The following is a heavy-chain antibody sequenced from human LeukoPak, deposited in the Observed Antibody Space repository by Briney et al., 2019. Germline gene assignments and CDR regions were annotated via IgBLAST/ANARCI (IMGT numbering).Heavy chain of an antibody. D-gene: IGHD5-24*01. Sequence: SVKVSCKASGGTFSSYAISWVRQALGQGLEWMGGIIPIFGTANYAQKFQGRVTITTDESTSTAYIELSSLRSEDTAVYYCARDRRKMATITGAFDIWGQGTMVTVSS. V-gene: IGHV1-69*05. J-gene: IGHJ3*02. CDR2: IIPIFGTA. CDR1: GGTFSSYA. CDR3: ARDRRKMATITGAFDI.